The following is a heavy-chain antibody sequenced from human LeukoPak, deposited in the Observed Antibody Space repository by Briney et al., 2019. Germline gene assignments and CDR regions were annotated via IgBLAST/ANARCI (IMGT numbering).Heavy chain of an antibody. CDR1: GGTFISYA. J-gene: IGHJ4*02. CDR3: ASTGPGDTGYFDY. CDR2: IIPILGIA. D-gene: IGHD7-27*01. V-gene: IGHV1-69*04. Sequence: SVKVSFKASGGTFISYAISWVRQAPGQGLEWMGRIIPILGIANYAQKFQGRVTITADKSTSTAYMELSSLRSEDTAVYYCASTGPGDTGYFDYWGQGTLVTVSS.